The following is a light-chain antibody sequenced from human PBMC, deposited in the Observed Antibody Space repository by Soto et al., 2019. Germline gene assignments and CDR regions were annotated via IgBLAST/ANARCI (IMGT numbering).Light chain of an antibody. CDR3: SSYAGTNNRYV. Sequence: QSALTQPPSASGSPGQSVTISCTGTGSVIGGYNFVSWYQQHPGKVPKLIIYEVNKRPSGVPDRFSGSKSGNTASLTVSGLQADDEADYYCSSYAGTNNRYVFGTGTKLTVL. J-gene: IGLJ1*01. V-gene: IGLV2-8*01. CDR1: GSVIGGYNF. CDR2: EVN.